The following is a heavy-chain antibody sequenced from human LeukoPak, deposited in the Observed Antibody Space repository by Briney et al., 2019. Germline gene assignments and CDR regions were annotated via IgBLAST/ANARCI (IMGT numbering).Heavy chain of an antibody. J-gene: IGHJ4*02. CDR1: GYTFTGYY. V-gene: IGHV1-2*04. Sequence: ASVKVSCKASGYTFTGYYMHWVRQAPGQGLEWMGWINPNSGGTNYAQKFQGWVTMTRDTSVSTAYMELSRLRSDDTAVYYCARESYSSSWNDWGQGTLVTVSS. CDR3: ARESYSSSWND. CDR2: INPNSGGT. D-gene: IGHD6-13*01.